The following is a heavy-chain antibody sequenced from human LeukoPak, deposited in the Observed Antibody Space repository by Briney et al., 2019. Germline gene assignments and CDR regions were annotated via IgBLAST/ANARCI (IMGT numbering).Heavy chain of an antibody. D-gene: IGHD5-12*01. CDR3: AKGATLNGGYDLDY. CDR1: GFTFCNYA. CDR2: ISISGGST. J-gene: IGHJ4*02. Sequence: AGGSLRLSCAASGFTFCNYAMNWVRQAPGKGLEWVSTISISGGSTYCADSVKGRFTISRDNSKNTLYLQMNSLRAEDTAVYYCAKGATLNGGYDLDYWGQGTLVTVSS. V-gene: IGHV3-23*01.